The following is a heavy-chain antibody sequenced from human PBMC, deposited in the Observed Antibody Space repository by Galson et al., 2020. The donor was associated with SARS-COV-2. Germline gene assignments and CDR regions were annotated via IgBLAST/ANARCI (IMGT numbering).Heavy chain of an antibody. J-gene: IGHJ4*02. Sequence: GESLKISCAASGFTFSSYSMNWVRQAPGKGLEWVSSISSSSSYIYYADLVKGRFTISRDNAKNSLYLQMNSLRAEDTAVYYCARLGIAAGGYWGQGTLVTVSS. V-gene: IGHV3-21*01. CDR3: ARLGIAAGGY. D-gene: IGHD6-13*01. CDR1: GFTFSSYS. CDR2: ISSSSSYI.